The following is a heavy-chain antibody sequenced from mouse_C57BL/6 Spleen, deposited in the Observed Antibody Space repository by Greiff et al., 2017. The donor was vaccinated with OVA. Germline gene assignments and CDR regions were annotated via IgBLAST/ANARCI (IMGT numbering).Heavy chain of an antibody. Sequence: QVQLKQPGAELVRPGSSVKLSCKASGYTFTSYWMHWVKQRPIQGLEWIGNIDPSDSETHYNQKFKDKATLTVDKSSSTAYMQLSSLTSEDSAVYYCARSPISSSYYFDYWGQGTTLTVSS. CDR1: GYTFTSYW. V-gene: IGHV1-52*01. CDR3: ARSPISSSYYFDY. J-gene: IGHJ2*01. CDR2: IDPSDSET.